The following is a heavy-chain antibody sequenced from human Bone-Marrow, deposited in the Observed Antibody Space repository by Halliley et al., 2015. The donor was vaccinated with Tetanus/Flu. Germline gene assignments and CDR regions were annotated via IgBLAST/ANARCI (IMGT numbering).Heavy chain of an antibody. Sequence: VQLVQSGAEVKKPGESLRISCKGSGYSFTSHWISWVRQMPGKGLEWMGRIDPTDAYSNYSPTFQGHVTISADKSISTAFLQWNSQKASDTALYYCGRTTGYGNFFWFVPWGQGTLVTVSS. V-gene: IGHV5-10-1*01. CDR3: GRTTGYGNFFWFVP. J-gene: IGHJ5*02. CDR2: IDPTDAYS. D-gene: IGHD4-17*01. CDR1: GYSFTSHW.